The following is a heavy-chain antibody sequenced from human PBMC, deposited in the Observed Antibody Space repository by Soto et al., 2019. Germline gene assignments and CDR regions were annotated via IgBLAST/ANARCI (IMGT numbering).Heavy chain of an antibody. CDR2: IIPMFGTA. D-gene: IGHD3-22*01. CDR1: GGTLSSYK. Sequence: QVQLVQSGAEVKKPGSSVKVSCKASGGTLSSYKISWVRQAPGQGLQWMGAIIPMFGTASYAQKFQGRVTLSADESTSTAYMDLSGLRSEDTAVYYCARDLHYCDNSDEVRVVFDIWGQGTRVTVSS. J-gene: IGHJ3*02. CDR3: ARDLHYCDNSDEVRVVFDI. V-gene: IGHV1-69*01.